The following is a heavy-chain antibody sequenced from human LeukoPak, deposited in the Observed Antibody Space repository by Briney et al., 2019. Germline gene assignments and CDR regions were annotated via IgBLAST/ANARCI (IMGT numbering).Heavy chain of an antibody. CDR3: ARGRDGDDVSLFEY. V-gene: IGHV6-1*01. CDR1: GESVSSNRAA. Sequence: SQTLSLTCVISGESVSSNRAAWNGIRESPPRSLQWLGRTSFRSKWYNDYPVSVRSRITNKTDTTKKQLSLQPHSVTSEDTAVYFCARGRDGDDVSLFEYWGQGTLVTVSS. CDR2: TSFRSKWYN. D-gene: IGHD3/OR15-3a*01. J-gene: IGHJ4*02.